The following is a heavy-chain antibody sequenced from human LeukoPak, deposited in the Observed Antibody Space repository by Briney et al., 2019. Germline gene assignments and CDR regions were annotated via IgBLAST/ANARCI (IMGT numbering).Heavy chain of an antibody. D-gene: IGHD6-19*01. CDR3: ARAPGYSSGWSYFDF. Sequence: GGSLRLSCAASGFTFSSYTLNWVRQAPGKGLEWVSSISGSSSYKYYADSVKGRFTISRDNAKNSLNLQMNSLRAEDTAVYYCARAPGYSSGWSYFDFWGQGTLVTVSS. CDR1: GFTFSSYT. J-gene: IGHJ4*02. V-gene: IGHV3-21*01. CDR2: ISGSSSYK.